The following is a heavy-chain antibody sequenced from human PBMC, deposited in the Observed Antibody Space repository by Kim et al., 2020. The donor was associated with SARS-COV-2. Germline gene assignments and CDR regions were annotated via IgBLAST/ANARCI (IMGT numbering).Heavy chain of an antibody. CDR2: IYYSGIT. V-gene: IGHV4-39*01. D-gene: IGHD1-1*01. J-gene: IGHJ4*02. CDR3: ARPAERLIPGYFDF. CDR1: GGSISGSRYY. Sequence: ETLSLTCTVSGGSISGSRYYWGWIRQPPGKGLEWIGSIYYSGITYYNPSLRSRVTISVDTSKNQFSLRLSSVTAADTAVYYCARPAERLIPGYFDFWGQGTLVSVSS.